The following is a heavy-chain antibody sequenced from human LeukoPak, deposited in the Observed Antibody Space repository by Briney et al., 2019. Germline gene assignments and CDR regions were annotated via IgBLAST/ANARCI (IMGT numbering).Heavy chain of an antibody. CDR1: GFTFEDYA. J-gene: IGHJ4*02. Sequence: GGSLRLSCSVSGFTFEDYAMHWVRQAPGKGLEWVSGIGWNSGSIDYVESVKGRFAISRDNAENSLYLQMNSLRPEDTALYYCAKGSGRYWTFFDFWGQGTLVAVSS. D-gene: IGHD1-26*01. V-gene: IGHV3-9*01. CDR3: AKGSGRYWTFFDF. CDR2: IGWNSGSI.